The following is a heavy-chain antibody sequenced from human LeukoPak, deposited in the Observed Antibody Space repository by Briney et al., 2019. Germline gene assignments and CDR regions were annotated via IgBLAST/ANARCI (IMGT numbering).Heavy chain of an antibody. V-gene: IGHV3-30*02. D-gene: IGHD4-23*01. CDR2: IRYDGSNK. CDR1: GFTFSSYG. J-gene: IGHJ6*03. Sequence: GGSLRLSCAASGFTFSSYGMHWVRQAPGKGLEWVAFIRYDGSNKYYADPVKGRFTISRDNSKTTLYLQMNSLRAEDTAVYYCAKDRFYGGNSDYYYMDVWGKGTTVTVSS. CDR3: AKDRFYGGNSDYYYMDV.